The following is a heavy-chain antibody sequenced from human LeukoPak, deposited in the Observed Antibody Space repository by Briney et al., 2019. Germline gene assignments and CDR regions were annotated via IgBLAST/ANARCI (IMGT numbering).Heavy chain of an antibody. J-gene: IGHJ5*02. D-gene: IGHD2-8*01. Sequence: ASVKVSCKASGYTFTSYGISWVRQAPGQGLEWMGWISAYNGNTNYAQKLQGRVTMTTDTSTSTAYMELRSLRSDDTAVYYCARDVSRLMVYSTRSDPWGQGTLVTVSS. CDR1: GYTFTSYG. CDR3: ARDVSRLMVYSTRSDP. CDR2: ISAYNGNT. V-gene: IGHV1-18*01.